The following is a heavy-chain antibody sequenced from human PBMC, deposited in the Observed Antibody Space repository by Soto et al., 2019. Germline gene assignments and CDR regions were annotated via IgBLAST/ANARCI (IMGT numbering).Heavy chain of an antibody. D-gene: IGHD3-22*01. J-gene: IGHJ4*02. Sequence: QVQLVESGGGVVQPGRSLRLSCAASGFTFSTYGMHWVRQPPGKGLEWVAVISSDGKSEHYADPVKGRFSISRDNSKNTLSFQMNSLRVEDTAVYYCAKTITTYSGDSRGRGALLDYCGQGTLVTVSS. V-gene: IGHV3-30*18. CDR1: GFTFSTYG. CDR2: ISSDGKSE. CDR3: AKTITTYSGDSRGRGALLDY.